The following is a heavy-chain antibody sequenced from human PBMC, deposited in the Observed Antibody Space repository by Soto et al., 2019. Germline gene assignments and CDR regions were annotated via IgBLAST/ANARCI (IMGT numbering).Heavy chain of an antibody. CDR2: ISGYNGNT. D-gene: IGHD6-19*01. CDR1: GYTFSNYG. V-gene: IGHV1-18*01. J-gene: IGHJ6*02. CDR3: SRFIMVGGWFDPNYYHGMDV. Sequence: ASVKVSCKTSGYTFSNYGINWVRQAPGQGLEWMGWISGYNGNTNYAQTVQGRVTMTTDTSTGTVYMELRGLKSDDTAIYYCSRFIMVGGWFDPNYYHGMDVRGQGTTVTVSS.